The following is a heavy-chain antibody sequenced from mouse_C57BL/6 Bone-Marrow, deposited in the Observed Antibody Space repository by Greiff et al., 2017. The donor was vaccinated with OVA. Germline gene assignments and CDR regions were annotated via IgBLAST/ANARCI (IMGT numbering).Heavy chain of an antibody. J-gene: IGHJ2*01. CDR2: ISYDGSN. D-gene: IGHD1-1*01. CDR3: ARGGDYYGSSYVGYFDY. CDR1: GYSITSGYY. V-gene: IGHV3-6*01. Sequence: EVKVEESGPGLVKPSQSLSLTCSVTGYSITSGYYWNWIRQFPGNKLEWMGYISYDGSNNYNPSLKNRISITPDTSQNQFFLKLHSVTTEDTATYYCARGGDYYGSSYVGYFDYWGQGTTLTVSS.